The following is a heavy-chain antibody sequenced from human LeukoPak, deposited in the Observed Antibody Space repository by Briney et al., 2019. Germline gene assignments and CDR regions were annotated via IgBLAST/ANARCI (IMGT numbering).Heavy chain of an antibody. CDR2: VSHSGRI. J-gene: IGHJ3*02. D-gene: IGHD3-22*01. CDR1: GDFIWRDY. Sequence: SDTLSLTRSVSGDFIWRDYWTWLRQSPGKGLEGIGFVSHSGRIRYDPSLQSRVTLSIDASRSQLSLKLRSLSAADTAVYYCARLFDYDSSGDPDTFNMWGQGTKVTVSS. V-gene: IGHV4-59*07. CDR3: ARLFDYDSSGDPDTFNM.